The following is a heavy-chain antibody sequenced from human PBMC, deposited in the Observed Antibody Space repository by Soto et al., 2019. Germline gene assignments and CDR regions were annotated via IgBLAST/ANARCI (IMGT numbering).Heavy chain of an antibody. D-gene: IGHD6-6*01. J-gene: IGHJ4*02. CDR1: GFTFSSYS. CDR3: ARAVSSSGGDLDY. Sequence: EVQLVESGGGLGKPGGSLRLSCAASGFTFSSYSMNWVRQAPGKGLEWVSSISSSSSYIYYADSVKGRFTISRDNAKNSLYLQMNSLRAEDTAVYYCARAVSSSGGDLDYWGQGTLVTVSS. V-gene: IGHV3-21*01. CDR2: ISSSSSYI.